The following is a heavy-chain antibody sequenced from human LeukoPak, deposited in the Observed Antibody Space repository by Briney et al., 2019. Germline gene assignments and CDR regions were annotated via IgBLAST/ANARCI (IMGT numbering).Heavy chain of an antibody. CDR3: ARDTYYYDSSGYWADY. CDR2: IYYSGST. CDR1: GGSISSYY. J-gene: IGHJ4*02. V-gene: IGHV4-4*07. Sequence: SETLSLTCTVSGGSISSYYWSWIRQPAGKGLEWIGSIYYSGSTYYNPSLKSRVTISVDTSKNQFSLKLSSVTAADTAVYYCARDTYYYDSSGYWADYWGQGTLVTVSS. D-gene: IGHD3-22*01.